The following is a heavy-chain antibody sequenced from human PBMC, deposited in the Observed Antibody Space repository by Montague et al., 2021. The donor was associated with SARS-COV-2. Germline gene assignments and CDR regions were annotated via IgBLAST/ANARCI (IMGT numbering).Heavy chain of an antibody. V-gene: IGHV4-34*01. Sequence: SETLSLTCAVDGGSFSGYYWSCFRHPPGKGLVWIVEINHSGSTNYNPSLKSRVTISVDTSKNQFSLKLSSVTAADTAVYYCSRGSRQWLVRPPHYYYFDYWGQGTLVTVSS. CDR1: GGSFSGYY. CDR3: SRGSRQWLVRPPHYYYFDY. CDR2: INHSGST. J-gene: IGHJ4*02. D-gene: IGHD6-19*01.